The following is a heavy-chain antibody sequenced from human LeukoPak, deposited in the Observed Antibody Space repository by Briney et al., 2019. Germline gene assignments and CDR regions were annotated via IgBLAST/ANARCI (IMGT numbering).Heavy chain of an antibody. CDR1: GFNFGALS. J-gene: IGHJ4*02. V-gene: IGHV3-7*01. CDR3: LVTTRSRGFDY. CDR2: IRQDGSVQ. D-gene: IGHD1/OR15-1a*01. Sequence: HAGGSLRLSCAGSGFNFGALSLTWIRQAPGRGLEWVANIRQDGSVQNYVDSVKGRFTISRDNPKNSVYLQMSSLRAEDTAVYYCLVTTRSRGFDYWGQGTLVTVSS.